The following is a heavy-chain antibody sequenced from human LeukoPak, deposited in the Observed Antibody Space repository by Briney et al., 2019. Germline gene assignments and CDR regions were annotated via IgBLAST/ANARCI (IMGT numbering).Heavy chain of an antibody. Sequence: PGGSLRLSCAASGFTFSSFAMHWVRQAPGKGLEWVAVIWYDGSNKYYADSVKGRFTISRDNSRDTLYLQMNSLRAEDTAVYYCGREYYYSSGPFYGMDVWGQGTTVTVSS. V-gene: IGHV3-33*01. CDR2: IWYDGSNK. J-gene: IGHJ6*02. CDR3: GREYYYSSGPFYGMDV. D-gene: IGHD3-10*01. CDR1: GFTFSSFA.